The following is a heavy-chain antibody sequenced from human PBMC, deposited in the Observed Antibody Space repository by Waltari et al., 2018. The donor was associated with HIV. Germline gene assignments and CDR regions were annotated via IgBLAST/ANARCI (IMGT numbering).Heavy chain of an antibody. J-gene: IGHJ4*02. Sequence: EVQLVESGGGLIQPGGSLRLSCAASGFAVSGTYMTWVRQAPGKGLEWVSSIYSDSSRYYADSVKGRVTISRDNSNNTLYLHMNSLRVEDTAIYYCARASTERWGTHCDIWGQGTLVTVSS. D-gene: IGHD1-1*01. CDR3: ARASTERWGTHCDI. V-gene: IGHV3-53*01. CDR2: IYSDSSR. CDR1: GFAVSGTY.